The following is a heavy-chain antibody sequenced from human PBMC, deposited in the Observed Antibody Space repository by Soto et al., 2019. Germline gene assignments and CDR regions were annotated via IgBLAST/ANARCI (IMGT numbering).Heavy chain of an antibody. Sequence: EVQLLESGGGLVQPGGSLRLSCAASGFTFSSYAMSWVRQAPGKGLEWVSAISGSGGSTYYADSVKGRFTISRDNSKNPLHLQMNSLRAEDTAVYYCAKDSFAQPDYFDYWGQGTLVTVSS. CDR2: ISGSGGST. CDR3: AKDSFAQPDYFDY. CDR1: GFTFSSYA. V-gene: IGHV3-23*01. D-gene: IGHD2-2*01. J-gene: IGHJ4*02.